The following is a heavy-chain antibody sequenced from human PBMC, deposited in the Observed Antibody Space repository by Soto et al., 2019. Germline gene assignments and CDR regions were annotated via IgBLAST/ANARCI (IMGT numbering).Heavy chain of an antibody. CDR1: GFTFSSYA. D-gene: IGHD2-15*01. V-gene: IGHV3-23*01. Sequence: WSLRLSCAASGFTFSSYAMSWVRQAPGKGLEWVSAISGSGGSTYYADSVKGRFTISRDNSKNTLYLQMNSLRAEDTAVYYCAKDWVSGSSPYWGQGTLVTVSS. J-gene: IGHJ4*02. CDR3: AKDWVSGSSPY. CDR2: ISGSGGST.